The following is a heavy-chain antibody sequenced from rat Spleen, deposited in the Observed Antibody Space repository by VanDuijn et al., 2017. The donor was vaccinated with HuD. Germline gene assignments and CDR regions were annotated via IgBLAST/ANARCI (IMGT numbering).Heavy chain of an antibody. D-gene: IGHD3-2*01. CDR2: ITHTGGST. CDR3: TRGAGTKFFAY. V-gene: IGHV5-31*01. J-gene: IGHJ3*01. Sequence: EVQLVESGGGPVQPGRSLKLSCVGSGFTFNDYWMAWIRQAPGKGLEWIATITHTGGSTYSPDSMKGRFTISRDNAKSTLYLQINSLRSKDTAIYYGTRGAGTKFFAYGGKDLLVTVSS. CDR1: GFTFNDYW.